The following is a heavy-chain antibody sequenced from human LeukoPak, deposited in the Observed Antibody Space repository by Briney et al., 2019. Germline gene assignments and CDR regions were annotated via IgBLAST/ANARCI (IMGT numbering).Heavy chain of an antibody. Sequence: SVKVSCXASGGTFSSYAISWVRQAPGQGLEWMGGIIPIFGTANYAQKFQGRVTITTDESTSTAYMELSSLRSEDTAVYYCARSFDSSGYYYVNWFDPWGQGTLVTVSS. CDR3: ARSFDSSGYYYVNWFDP. CDR2: IIPIFGTA. D-gene: IGHD3-22*01. J-gene: IGHJ5*02. V-gene: IGHV1-69*05. CDR1: GGTFSSYA.